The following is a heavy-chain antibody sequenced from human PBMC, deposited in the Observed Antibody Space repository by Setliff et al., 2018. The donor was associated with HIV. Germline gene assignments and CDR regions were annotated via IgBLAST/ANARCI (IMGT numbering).Heavy chain of an antibody. CDR2: INHSGST. Sequence: SETLSLTCAVYGGSFSGYYWSWIRQPPGKGLEWIGEINHSGSTSYNMSLWSRVTISLDASRNQFSLELISVTAADTAVYYCAGGPGTTSIDYWAQGTLVTVS. V-gene: IGHV4-34*01. CDR3: AGGPGTTSIDY. CDR1: GGSFSGYY. J-gene: IGHJ4*02. D-gene: IGHD1-26*01.